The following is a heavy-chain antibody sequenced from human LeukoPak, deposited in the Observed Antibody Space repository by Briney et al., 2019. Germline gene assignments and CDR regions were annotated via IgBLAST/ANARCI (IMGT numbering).Heavy chain of an antibody. CDR3: AKVRHSYCDSGTCFLDH. V-gene: IGHV3-23*01. CDR1: RFTFSSYA. J-gene: IGHJ4*01. Sequence: PGGSLRLSCAASRFTFSSYAMSWVRQAPGKGLEWVSAISGSGGGTYYADSVKGRFTISRDNSKNTLYLQVNSLRADDTAVYYSAKVRHSYCDSGTCFLDHWGHGTLVTVSS. CDR2: ISGSGGGT. D-gene: IGHD2-15*01.